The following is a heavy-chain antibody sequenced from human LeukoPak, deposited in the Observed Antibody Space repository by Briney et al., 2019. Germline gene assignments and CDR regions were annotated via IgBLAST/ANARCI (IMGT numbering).Heavy chain of an antibody. Sequence: GGSRRLSCAASGFTFNNYAMGWARQAPGKGLEWVSAISGTGGSTYYADSVKGRFTISRDNSKNTLYLQMNSLRAEDTAVYYCATRPPKSSSWYRGHFDCWGQGTLVTVSS. CDR1: GFTFNNYA. D-gene: IGHD6-13*01. CDR3: ATRPPKSSSWYRGHFDC. CDR2: ISGTGGST. J-gene: IGHJ4*02. V-gene: IGHV3-23*01.